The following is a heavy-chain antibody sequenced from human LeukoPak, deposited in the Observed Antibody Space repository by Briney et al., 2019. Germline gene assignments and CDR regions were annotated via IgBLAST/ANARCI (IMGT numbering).Heavy chain of an antibody. Sequence: GASVKVSCKASGYTFTTYGISWVRQAPGQGLEWMGWISGYNGNTNYAQNLQGRVTTTTDTSTSTAYMELRSLRSDDTAVYYCARGRDGDYAAYWGQGTLVTVSS. CDR2: ISGYNGNT. D-gene: IGHD4-17*01. CDR1: GYTFTTYG. V-gene: IGHV1-18*01. CDR3: ARGRDGDYAAY. J-gene: IGHJ4*02.